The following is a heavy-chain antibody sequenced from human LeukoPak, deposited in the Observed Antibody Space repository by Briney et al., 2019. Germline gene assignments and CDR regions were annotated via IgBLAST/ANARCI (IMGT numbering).Heavy chain of an antibody. D-gene: IGHD3-9*01. Sequence: PSETLSLTCTVSGGSVSSGSYYWGWIRQPPGKGLEWIGSIYYSGSTYYNPSLKSRVTISVDTSKNQFSLKLSSVTAADTAVYYCARLIIGGLRYFDWSRPNGDYWGQGTLVTVSS. J-gene: IGHJ4*02. V-gene: IGHV4-39*01. CDR3: ARLIIGGLRYFDWSRPNGDY. CDR2: IYYSGST. CDR1: GGSVSSGSYY.